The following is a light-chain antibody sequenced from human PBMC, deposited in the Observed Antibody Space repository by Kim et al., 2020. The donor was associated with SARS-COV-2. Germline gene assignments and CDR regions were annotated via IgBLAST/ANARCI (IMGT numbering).Light chain of an antibody. CDR1: QSVRNN. Sequence: SPGERATLSCRARQSVRNNLAWYPQRPGQAPRLLIHSASTSATGIPVRFTGSGSGTEFTLTISNLQSEDFAIYYCQQYNEWPPWTFGQGTKVDIK. CDR3: QQYNEWPPWT. V-gene: IGKV3-15*01. J-gene: IGKJ1*01. CDR2: SAS.